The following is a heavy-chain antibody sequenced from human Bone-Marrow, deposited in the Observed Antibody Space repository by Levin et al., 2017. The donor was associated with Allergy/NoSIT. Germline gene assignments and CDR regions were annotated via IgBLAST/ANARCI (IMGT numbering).Heavy chain of an antibody. V-gene: IGHV3-15*01. CDR2: IKSKMDGETT. CDR3: ATEISHSGANSQPL. Sequence: PGGSLRLSCAASGINFNYAWMSWVRQAPGEGPEWVGHIKSKMDGETTEYAAPVKGRFTISRDDSENMVYLQMNNLKTEDTAVYYCATEISHSGANSQPLWGQGSLVTVSS. CDR1: GINFNYAW. J-gene: IGHJ4*02. D-gene: IGHD4/OR15-4a*01.